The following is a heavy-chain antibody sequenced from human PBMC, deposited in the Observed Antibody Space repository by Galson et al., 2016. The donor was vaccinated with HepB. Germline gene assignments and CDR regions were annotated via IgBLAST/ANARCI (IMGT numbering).Heavy chain of an antibody. CDR3: ATLNYYSGRHY. J-gene: IGHJ4*02. V-gene: IGHV3-53*01. CDR2: IYSGGTT. CDR1: DFTVSNNY. Sequence: SLRLSCAASDFTVSNNYMMWVRQAPGKGLEWVSLIYSGGTTHYTDSVKGRFPISRDSSKNTLYLLLNSLRAEDTAMYYCATLNYYSGRHYWGPGTLVTVSS. D-gene: IGHD3-10*01.